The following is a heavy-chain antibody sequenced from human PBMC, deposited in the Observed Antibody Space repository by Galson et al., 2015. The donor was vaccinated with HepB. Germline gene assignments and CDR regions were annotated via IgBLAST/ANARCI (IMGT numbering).Heavy chain of an antibody. CDR1: GGSFSSYY. J-gene: IGHJ4*02. D-gene: IGHD6-19*01. CDR2: IYYSGST. CDR3: ARQKQWLDRAYYFDY. V-gene: IGHV4-39*01. Sequence: SETLSLTCAVYGGSFSSYYWGWIRQPPGKGLEWIGSIYYSGSTYYNPSLKSRVTISVDTSKNQFSLKLSSVTAADTAVYYCARQKQWLDRAYYFDYWGQGTLVTVSS.